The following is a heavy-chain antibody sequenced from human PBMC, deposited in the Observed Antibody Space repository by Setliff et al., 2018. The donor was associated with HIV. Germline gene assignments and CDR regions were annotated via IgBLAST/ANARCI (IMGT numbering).Heavy chain of an antibody. CDR1: GGPISRSSYY. CDR3: ARGVAAAGL. D-gene: IGHD6-13*01. J-gene: IGHJ4*02. Sequence: NPSETLSLTCTVSGGPISRSSYYWAWIRQPPGKGLEWIGNIFYSGHTFYSPSLRSRVTISVDTSKNQFSLKLSSVTAADTAVYYCARGVAAAGLWGQGTLVTV. V-gene: IGHV4-39*07. CDR2: IFYSGHT.